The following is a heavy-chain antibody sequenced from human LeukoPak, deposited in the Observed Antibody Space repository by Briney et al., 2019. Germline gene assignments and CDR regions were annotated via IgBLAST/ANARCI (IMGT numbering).Heavy chain of an antibody. D-gene: IGHD3-9*01. CDR3: ILTGSIMSFDY. J-gene: IGHJ4*02. V-gene: IGHV1-8*01. CDR2: MNPNSGNT. CDR1: GYTFTSYD. Sequence: GASVKLSCKASGYTFTSYDINWVRQATGQGLEWMGWMNPNSGNTGYAQKFQGRVTMTRNTSITTAYMDLSSLRSEDTAVYYCILTGSIMSFDYWGQGTLVTVSS.